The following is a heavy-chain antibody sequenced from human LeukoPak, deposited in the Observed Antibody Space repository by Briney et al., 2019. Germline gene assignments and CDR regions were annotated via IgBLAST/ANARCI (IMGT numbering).Heavy chain of an antibody. V-gene: IGHV4-59*08. Sequence: TPSETLSLTCAVYGGSFSGYYWSWIRQPPGKGLEWIGYIYYSGSTNYNPSLKSRVTISVDTSKNQFSLKLSSVTAADTAVYYCARGGDSSGSWGQGTLVTVSS. CDR2: IYYSGST. CDR1: GGSFSGYY. CDR3: ARGGDSSGS. J-gene: IGHJ4*02. D-gene: IGHD3-22*01.